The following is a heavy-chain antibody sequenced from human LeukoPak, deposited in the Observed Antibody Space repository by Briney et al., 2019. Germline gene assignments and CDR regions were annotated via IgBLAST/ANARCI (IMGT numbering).Heavy chain of an antibody. V-gene: IGHV3-21*04. CDR2: ISSSSSYI. J-gene: IGHJ4*02. Sequence: GGSLRLSCAASGFTFSSYSMNWVRQAPGKGLKWVSSISSSSSYIYYADSVKGRFTISRDNAKNSLYLQMNSLRAEDTAVYYCAKDPTYYYDSSGYPPDYWGQGTLVTVSS. CDR3: AKDPTYYYDSSGYPPDY. CDR1: GFTFSSYS. D-gene: IGHD3-22*01.